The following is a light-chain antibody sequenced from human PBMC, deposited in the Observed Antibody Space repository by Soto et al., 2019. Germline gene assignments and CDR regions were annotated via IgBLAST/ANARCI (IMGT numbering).Light chain of an antibody. CDR1: SSDVGGYNY. J-gene: IGLJ2*01. Sequence: QSALTQPASVSGSPGQSITISCTGTSSDVGGYNYVSWYQQHPGKAPKLMIYEVSNRPSGVSNRFSGSKSGNTASLTISGLQAEDEADYYCSSYTSSNVEFGGGIKLTVL. CDR3: SSYTSSNVE. V-gene: IGLV2-14*01. CDR2: EVS.